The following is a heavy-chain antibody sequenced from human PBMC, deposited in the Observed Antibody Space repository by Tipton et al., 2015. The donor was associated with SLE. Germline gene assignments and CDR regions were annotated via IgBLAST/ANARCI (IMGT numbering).Heavy chain of an antibody. CDR3: ARGGERYYFDY. D-gene: IGHD2-21*01. V-gene: IGHV4-59*01. CDR1: GGSISSYF. J-gene: IGHJ4*02. CDR2: IYYSGST. Sequence: TLSLTCTVSGGSISSYFWSWIRQPPGKGLEWIGYIYYSGSTNYNPSLKSQVTISVDTSKNQFSLKLSSVTAADTAVYYCARGGERYYFDYWGQGTLVTVSS.